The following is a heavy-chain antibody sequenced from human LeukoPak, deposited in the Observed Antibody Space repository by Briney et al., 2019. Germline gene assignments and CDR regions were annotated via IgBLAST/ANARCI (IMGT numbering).Heavy chain of an antibody. CDR3: ARHAIDSSGYYLHYFDY. D-gene: IGHD3-22*01. CDR2: INHSGST. Sequence: PSETLSLTCAVYGGSFSGYYWNWIRQPPGKGLEWIGEINHSGSTKYNPSLKSRVTISVDTSKNQFSLKLSSVTAADTAVYYCARHAIDSSGYYLHYFDYWGQGTLVTVSS. CDR1: GGSFSGYY. V-gene: IGHV4-34*01. J-gene: IGHJ4*02.